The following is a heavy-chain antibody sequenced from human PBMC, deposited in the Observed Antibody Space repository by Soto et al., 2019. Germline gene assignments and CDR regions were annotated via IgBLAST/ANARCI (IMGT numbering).Heavy chain of an antibody. D-gene: IGHD6-13*01. V-gene: IGHV3-23*01. Sequence: GRSRCLSCTSSGFTFSSYSMSWVRQAPGKGLEWVTSISGSGGSTYYAHSVKGRFTISRDNSKNTLYLQMNSLRAEDTAVYYCAKDGGGQQLTYGMDVWGQGTTVTVSS. CDR2: ISGSGGST. J-gene: IGHJ6*02. CDR1: GFTFSSYS. CDR3: AKDGGGQQLTYGMDV.